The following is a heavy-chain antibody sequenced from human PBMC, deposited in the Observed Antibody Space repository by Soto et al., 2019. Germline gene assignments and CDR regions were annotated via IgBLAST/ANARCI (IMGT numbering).Heavy chain of an antibody. J-gene: IGHJ4*02. Sequence: QVQLQQWGAVLLKPSETLSLTCPVYGGSLSGYFWSWIRQPPGKGLEWIGEINQLGSTNYNPSLKSRVTISVDTSKNQFSLKLSSVTAADTAVYYCARRRGYNPWGYWGQGTLVTVSS. D-gene: IGHD5-12*01. V-gene: IGHV4-34*01. CDR1: GGSLSGYF. CDR3: ARRRGYNPWGY. CDR2: INQLGST.